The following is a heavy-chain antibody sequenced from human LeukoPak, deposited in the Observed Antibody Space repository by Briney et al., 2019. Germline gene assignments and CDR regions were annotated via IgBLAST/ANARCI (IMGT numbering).Heavy chain of an antibody. CDR2: ISGSGGTI. D-gene: IGHD1-26*01. J-gene: IGHJ4*02. CDR3: ATYIVGPTLDY. Sequence: GGSLRLSCAASGFTFSSYAMSWVRQAPGKGLEWVSAISGSGGTIYYADSVKGRFTISRDNARNSFYLQLNSLRAEDTALYYCATYIVGPTLDYWGQGALVTVSS. CDR1: GFTFSSYA. V-gene: IGHV3-23*01.